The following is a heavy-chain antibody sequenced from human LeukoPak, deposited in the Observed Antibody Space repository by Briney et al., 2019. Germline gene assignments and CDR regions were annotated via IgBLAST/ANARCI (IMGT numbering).Heavy chain of an antibody. CDR3: ARGTVEMATITGFDY. Sequence: GGSLRLSCAASGFTFSSYAMSWVRQAPGKGLEWVSAISDSGGSTYYADSVKGRFTISRDNAKNSLYLQMNSLRAEDTAVYYCARGTVEMATITGFDYWGQGTLVTVSS. J-gene: IGHJ4*02. V-gene: IGHV3-23*01. D-gene: IGHD5-24*01. CDR1: GFTFSSYA. CDR2: ISDSGGST.